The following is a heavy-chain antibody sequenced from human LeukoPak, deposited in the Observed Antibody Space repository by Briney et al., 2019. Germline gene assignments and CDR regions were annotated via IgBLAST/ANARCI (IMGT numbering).Heavy chain of an antibody. V-gene: IGHV4-30-4*01. J-gene: IGHJ6*02. CDR3: ASGGYCSSTSCKDYYYYGMDV. CDR2: IYYSGST. D-gene: IGHD2-2*01. Sequence: SETLSLTCTVSGGSISSGDYYWSWIRQLPGKGLEWIGYIYYSGSTYYNPSLKSRVTISVDTSKNQFSLKLSSVTAADTAVYYCASGGYCSSTSCKDYYYYGMDVWGQGTTVTVSS. CDR1: GGSISSGDYY.